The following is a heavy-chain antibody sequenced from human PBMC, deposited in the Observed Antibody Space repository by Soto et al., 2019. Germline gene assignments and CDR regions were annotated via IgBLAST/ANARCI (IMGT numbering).Heavy chain of an antibody. CDR3: ARKYYDSSGHLYFDY. CDR1: GGTFSSYT. V-gene: IGHV1-69*02. J-gene: IGHJ4*02. Sequence: QVQLVQSGAEVKKPGSSVKVSCKASGGTFSSYTISWVRQAPGQGLEWMGRIIPILGIANYAQKFQGRVTIXXEXSXXTAYMELSSLRSEDTAVYYCARKYYDSSGHLYFDYWGQGTLVTVSS. CDR2: IIPILGIA. D-gene: IGHD3-22*01.